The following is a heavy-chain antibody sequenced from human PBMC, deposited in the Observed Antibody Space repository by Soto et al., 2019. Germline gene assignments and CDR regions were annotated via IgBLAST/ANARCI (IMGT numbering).Heavy chain of an antibody. J-gene: IGHJ3*02. V-gene: IGHV3-21*01. CDR3: ARGGSYDYYDSSGYYDAFDI. Sequence: GGSLRLSCAASGFTFSSYSMNWVRQAPGKGLEWVSSISSSSSYIYYADSVKGRFTISRDNAKNSLYLQMNSLRAEDTAVYYCARGGSYDYYDSSGYYDAFDIWGQGTMVTVS. CDR1: GFTFSSYS. CDR2: ISSSSSYI. D-gene: IGHD3-22*01.